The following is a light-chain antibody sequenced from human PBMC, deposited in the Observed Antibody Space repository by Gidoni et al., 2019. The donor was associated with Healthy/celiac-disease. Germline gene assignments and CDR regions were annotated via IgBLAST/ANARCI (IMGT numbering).Light chain of an antibody. CDR3: LQDYNYPLT. J-gene: IGKJ4*01. CDR1: QGIRND. Sequence: AIQMTQSPSSLSASVGDRVTITCRASQGIRNDLGWYQQKPGKAPKLLIYAASSLQSGVPSRFSGSGSGTDFTLTISSLRPEDFATYYCLQDYNYPLTFXGXTKVEIK. V-gene: IGKV1-6*01. CDR2: AAS.